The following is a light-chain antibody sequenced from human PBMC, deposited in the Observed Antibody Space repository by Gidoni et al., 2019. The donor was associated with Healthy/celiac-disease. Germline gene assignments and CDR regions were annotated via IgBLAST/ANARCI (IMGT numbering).Light chain of an antibody. J-gene: IGKJ2*01. CDR1: QDMSSY. CDR2: AAS. Sequence: DIQLTQSPSFLSASVGDRFTITCRASQDMSSYLAWYQQKPGKAPELLIYAASILQSGVPSRLGGRRFETEFPLTIGSRHPADFATYYCRPLNSYAFGQGTKVESK. CDR3: RPLNSYA. V-gene: IGKV1-9*01.